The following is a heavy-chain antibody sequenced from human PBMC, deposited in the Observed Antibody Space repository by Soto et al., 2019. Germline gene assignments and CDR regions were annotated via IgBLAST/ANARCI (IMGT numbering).Heavy chain of an antibody. Sequence: EVQLVESGGGLVQPGRSLRLSCAASGFTFDAYAMHWVRQAPGKGLEWVSGISWSSGNIGYADSVKGRFTISRDNAKNSLYLQMNSLRAEDTALYYCAKGLSRVAGTEDSFDIWGQGTMVTVSS. J-gene: IGHJ3*02. CDR3: AKGLSRVAGTEDSFDI. V-gene: IGHV3-9*01. D-gene: IGHD6-19*01. CDR1: GFTFDAYA. CDR2: ISWSSGNI.